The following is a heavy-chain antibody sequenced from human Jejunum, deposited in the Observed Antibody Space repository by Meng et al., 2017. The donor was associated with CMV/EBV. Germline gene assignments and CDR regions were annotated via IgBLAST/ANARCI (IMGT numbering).Heavy chain of an antibody. J-gene: IGHJ4*02. Sequence: VQCGQSGGEVQEPAASLKVSCKASGYPFTNYVITWVLQAPGQGLEWMGWISAYNCNTNYAQTLQGRVTMTTDTSTSTAYMELRSLRSDDTAVYYCARVEVGITSGDYWGQGTLVTVSS. CDR2: ISAYNCNT. V-gene: IGHV1-18*01. CDR1: GYPFTNYV. D-gene: IGHD1-26*01. CDR3: ARVEVGITSGDY.